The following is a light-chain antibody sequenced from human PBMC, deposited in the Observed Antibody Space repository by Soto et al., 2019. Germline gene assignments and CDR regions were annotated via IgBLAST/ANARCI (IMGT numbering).Light chain of an antibody. Sequence: EIVLTQSPATLSLFPGDRVTLSCRASQAVNTRLAWYQHKPGQAPRLLIYLASSRATGIPDRFSGSGSGTDFTLTSSRLEPEDFAVYYCRQHGSSPITFGQWTRLE. CDR2: LAS. CDR3: RQHGSSPIT. J-gene: IGKJ5*01. CDR1: QAVNTR. V-gene: IGKV3-20*01.